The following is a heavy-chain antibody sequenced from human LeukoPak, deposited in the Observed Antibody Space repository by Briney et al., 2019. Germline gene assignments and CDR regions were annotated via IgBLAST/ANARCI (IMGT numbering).Heavy chain of an antibody. CDR1: GFTFSSYG. CDR2: ISSGGSTI. CDR3: ARVGGYLSWFDP. V-gene: IGHV3-48*04. D-gene: IGHD2-15*01. Sequence: GGSLRLSCAASGFTFSSYGMSWVRQAPGKGLEWVSYISSGGSTIYYADSVKGRFTISRDNAKNSLYLQMNSLRAEDTAVYYCARVGGYLSWFDPWGQGTLVTVSS. J-gene: IGHJ5*02.